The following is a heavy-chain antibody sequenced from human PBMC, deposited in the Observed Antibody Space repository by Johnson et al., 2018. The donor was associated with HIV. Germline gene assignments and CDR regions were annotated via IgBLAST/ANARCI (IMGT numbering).Heavy chain of an antibody. D-gene: IGHD5/OR15-5a*01. CDR3: ARGVLAFDI. CDR2: ITTAGDT. J-gene: IGHJ3*02. CDR1: GFTFSTYD. Sequence: VQLVESGGGVVQPGGSLRLSCAASGFTFSTYDMHWVRQVTGKGLEWVSGITTAGDTYYPGSVKGRFTIFRENVKNSLYLQMNSLRAGDTAVYYCARGVLAFDIWGQGTMVTVSS. V-gene: IGHV3-13*01.